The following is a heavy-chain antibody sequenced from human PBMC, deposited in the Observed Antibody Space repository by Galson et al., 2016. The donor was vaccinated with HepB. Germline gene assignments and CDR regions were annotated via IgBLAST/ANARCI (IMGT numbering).Heavy chain of an antibody. CDR1: GGTFSSYT. V-gene: IGHV1-69*02. J-gene: IGHJ4*02. CDR2: IIPIVGVA. CDR3: ARGEDYHDSSGYGEIQY. D-gene: IGHD3-22*01. Sequence: SVKVSCKASGGTFSSYTFSWVRQAPGQGLEWMGRIIPIVGVAKYAQKFQGRATITADKSTTTVYMEVSSMTYEDTAVYYCARGEDYHDSSGYGEIQYWGQGTLVTVSS.